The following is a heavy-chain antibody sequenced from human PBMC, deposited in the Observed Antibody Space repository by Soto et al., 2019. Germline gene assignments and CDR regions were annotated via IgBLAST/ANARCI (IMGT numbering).Heavy chain of an antibody. CDR3: ARGGPRYNWNYLDY. CDR1: GYTFTSYD. V-gene: IGHV1-8*01. CDR2: MNPNSGNT. Sequence: ASVKVSCKASGYTFTSYDINWVRQATGQGLEWMGWMNPNSGNTGYAQKFQGRVTMTRNTSINTAYMELSSLRSEDTAVYYCARGGPRYNWNYLDYWGQGTLVTVSS. D-gene: IGHD1-20*01. J-gene: IGHJ4*02.